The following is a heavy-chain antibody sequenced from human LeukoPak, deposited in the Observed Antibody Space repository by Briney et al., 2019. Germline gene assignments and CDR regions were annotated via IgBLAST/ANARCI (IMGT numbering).Heavy chain of an antibody. V-gene: IGHV3-23*01. CDR2: ISGSGGST. D-gene: IGHD3-10*01. Sequence: PGGSLRLSCAASGFSFSDYWMTWVRQAPGKGLEWVSAISGSGGSTSYADSVKGRFTISRDNSKNTLYLQINSLRAEDTAVYYCARDRILWFGELPYFDYWGQGTLVTVSS. CDR1: GFSFSDYW. J-gene: IGHJ4*02. CDR3: ARDRILWFGELPYFDY.